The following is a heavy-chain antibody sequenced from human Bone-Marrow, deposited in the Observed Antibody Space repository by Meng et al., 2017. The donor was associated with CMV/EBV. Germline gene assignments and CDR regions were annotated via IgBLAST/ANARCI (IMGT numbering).Heavy chain of an antibody. J-gene: IGHJ4*02. D-gene: IGHD7-27*01. CDR2: IKSETFGGTT. Sequence: EMQVVAPGGGFVKPGESLRLSCPASGFDFTGAWMAWVRQTPGKGLEWVGRIKSETFGGTTDYAAPVKGRFTISRDDSKNTLFLQMNSLKTEDTAVYFCTGDGRYVFTGAFRGQGTLVTVSS. CDR1: GFDFTGAW. V-gene: IGHV3-15*01. CDR3: TGDGRYVFTGAF.